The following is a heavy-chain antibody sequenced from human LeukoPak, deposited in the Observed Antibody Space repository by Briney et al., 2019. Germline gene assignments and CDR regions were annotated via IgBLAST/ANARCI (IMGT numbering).Heavy chain of an antibody. D-gene: IGHD5-24*01. J-gene: IGHJ4*02. CDR3: ARARDGDRFAFDY. CDR1: GGSISSYY. V-gene: IGHV4-59*08. CDR2: IYYSGST. Sequence: PSETLSLTCTVSGGSISSYYWSWIRQPPGKGLEWVGYIYYSGSTDYHPSLRSRVTMSVDTSKSQFSLKLNSVTATDTAVYYCARARDGDRFAFDYWGQGSLVPVSS.